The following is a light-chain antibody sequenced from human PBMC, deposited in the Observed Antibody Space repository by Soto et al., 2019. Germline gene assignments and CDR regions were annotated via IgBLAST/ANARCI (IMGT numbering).Light chain of an antibody. J-gene: IGLJ2*01. CDR3: SSFTSYSTLV. CDR1: SSDVGGYSY. V-gene: IGLV2-14*03. Sequence: QSALTQPASVSGSPGQSITISCTGTSSDVGGYSYVSWYQQHPGKAPKLMIYDVNNRPSGVSDRFSGSKSGNTASLTISGLQAEDESDYYCSSFTSYSTLVFGGGTKLTVL. CDR2: DVN.